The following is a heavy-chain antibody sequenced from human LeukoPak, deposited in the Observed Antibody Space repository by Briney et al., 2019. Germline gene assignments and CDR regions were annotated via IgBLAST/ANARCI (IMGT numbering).Heavy chain of an antibody. CDR2: IYPGDSDT. V-gene: IGHV5-51*01. D-gene: IGHD1-26*01. CDR3: VRATIMGATQSPFDY. J-gene: IGHJ4*02. Sequence: KPGESLKISCQGSGYTFTNYWIHWVRQMPGKGLEWMGIIYPGDSDTRYSPSFQGQVTISADKSISTAYLQWSSLKASDTAVYYCVRATIMGATQSPFDYWGQGTLVTVSS. CDR1: GYTFTNYW.